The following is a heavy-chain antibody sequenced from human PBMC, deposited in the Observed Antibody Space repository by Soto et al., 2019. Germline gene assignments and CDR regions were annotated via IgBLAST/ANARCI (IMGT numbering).Heavy chain of an antibody. CDR1: GFTFSSYA. CDR2: ISYDGSDK. D-gene: IGHD3-22*01. V-gene: IGHV3-30-3*01. Sequence: GGSLRLSCAASGFTFSSYAMHWVRQAPGKGLEWVALISYDGSDKDYADSVKGRFTISRDNSRNTLFLQMNSLRAEDTAVYYCARDFYKYYDSSGYYRSPAYWGQGTLVTVSS. J-gene: IGHJ4*02. CDR3: ARDFYKYYDSSGYYRSPAY.